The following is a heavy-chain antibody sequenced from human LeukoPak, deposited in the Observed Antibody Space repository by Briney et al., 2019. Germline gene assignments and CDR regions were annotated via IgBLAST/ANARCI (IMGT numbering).Heavy chain of an antibody. D-gene: IGHD5-18*01. J-gene: IGHJ4*02. CDR1: GGTFSSYA. CDR3: ARDVEVDTAMVYFDY. Sequence: SVTVSCKASGGTFSSYAISWVRQAPGQGREWMGRIIPILGIANYAQKFQGRVTITADKSTSTAYMELSSLRSEDTAVYYCARDVEVDTAMVYFDYWGQGALVTVSS. V-gene: IGHV1-69*04. CDR2: IIPILGIA.